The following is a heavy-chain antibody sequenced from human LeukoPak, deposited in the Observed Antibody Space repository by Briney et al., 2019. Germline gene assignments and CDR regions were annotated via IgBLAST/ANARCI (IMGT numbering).Heavy chain of an antibody. CDR3: AKDFDPVVGATIQPNFDY. D-gene: IGHD1-26*01. CDR1: GFTFDDYA. J-gene: IGHJ4*02. CDR2: ISWNSDSI. V-gene: IGHV3-9*01. Sequence: GRSLRPSCAASGFTFDDYAMHWVRQAPGKGLEWVSGISWNSDSIGYADSVKGRFTISRDNAKNSLYLQMNSLRAEDTALYYCAKDFDPVVGATIQPNFDYWGQGTLVTVSS.